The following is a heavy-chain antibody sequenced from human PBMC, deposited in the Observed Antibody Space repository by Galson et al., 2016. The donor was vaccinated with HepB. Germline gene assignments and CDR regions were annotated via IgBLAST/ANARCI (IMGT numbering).Heavy chain of an antibody. V-gene: IGHV3-33*01. CDR3: ARDTNIGLGTWIDY. J-gene: IGHJ4*02. CDR2: VYYDGSNK. Sequence: SLRLSCAASDLTFNTHGMHWVRQAPGKGLEWVAIVYYDGSNKYYADSVKGRFTISRDNSKNTLYLHMNSFRAGDTAVYYCARDTNIGLGTWIDYWGQGTLVTVSS. D-gene: IGHD2-2*01. CDR1: DLTFNTHG.